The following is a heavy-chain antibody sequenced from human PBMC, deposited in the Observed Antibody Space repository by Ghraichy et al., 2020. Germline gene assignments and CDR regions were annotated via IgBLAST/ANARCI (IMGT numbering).Heavy chain of an antibody. J-gene: IGHJ4*02. CDR1: GFTFSSYA. Sequence: GGSLRLSCAASGFTFSSYAMHWVRQAPGKGLEWVAVISYDGSNQYYADSVKGRFTISRDNSKNTLYLQMNSLRAEDTAVYYCARDILLLGDSPWTFDYWGQGTLVTVSS. CDR3: ARDILLLGDSPWTFDY. D-gene: IGHD2-21*02. V-gene: IGHV3-30*04. CDR2: ISYDGSNQ.